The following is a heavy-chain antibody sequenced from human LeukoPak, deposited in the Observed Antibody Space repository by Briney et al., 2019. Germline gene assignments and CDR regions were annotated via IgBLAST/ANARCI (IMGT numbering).Heavy chain of an antibody. CDR3: ARRAAYSSGWPNRWRSTTFDP. V-gene: IGHV4-34*01. Sequence: KTSETLSLTCAVYGGSFSGYYWSWIRQPPGKGLEWIGEINHSGSTNYNPSLKSRVTISVDTSKNQFSLKLSSVTAADTAVYYCARRAAYSSGWPNRWRSTTFDPWGQGTLVTVSS. CDR2: INHSGST. J-gene: IGHJ5*02. CDR1: GGSFSGYY. D-gene: IGHD6-19*01.